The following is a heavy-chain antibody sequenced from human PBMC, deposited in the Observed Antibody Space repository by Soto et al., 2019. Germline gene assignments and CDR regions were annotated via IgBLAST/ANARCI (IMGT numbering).Heavy chain of an antibody. CDR3: AIGGDWYFFDM. CDR1: GYSFTNYW. D-gene: IGHD2-21*02. J-gene: IGHJ3*02. Sequence: WESLKISCKGSGYSFTNYWIGWVRQMPGKGLEWMGSIYPGDSDTRYSPSFQGQVTISADKSISTAYLQWSSLRASDTAMYYCAIGGDWYFFDMWAQGTMVTVSS. CDR2: IYPGDSDT. V-gene: IGHV5-51*01.